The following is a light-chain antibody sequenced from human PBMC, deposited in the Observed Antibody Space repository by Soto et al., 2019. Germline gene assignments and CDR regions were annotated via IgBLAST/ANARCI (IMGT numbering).Light chain of an antibody. CDR3: QHYAGSPT. J-gene: IGKJ3*01. Sequence: EIVLTQSPGSLSLSPGERATLSCRASQSVDSKYLVWYQQKPGQVPRLLIYGASSRATGIPDRFSGSGSGTDFTLTITRLEPDDFAVYYCQHYAGSPTFGPGTKVDIK. V-gene: IGKV3-20*01. CDR1: QSVDSKY. CDR2: GAS.